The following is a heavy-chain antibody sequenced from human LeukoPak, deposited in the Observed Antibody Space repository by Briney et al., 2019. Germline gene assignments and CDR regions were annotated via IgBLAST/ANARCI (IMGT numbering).Heavy chain of an antibody. V-gene: IGHV4-59*01. CDR3: ATGRSPRYYDY. D-gene: IGHD1-26*01. CDR2: IFYTGNT. J-gene: IGHJ4*02. Sequence: TSETLSLTCTVSGVSIYTYYWNWIRQPPGKGLEYIGHIFYTGNTNYNPSLKSRVTISLDTSKNQFSLKVSSVTAADTAVYYCATGRSPRYYDYWGQGILVAVSS. CDR1: GVSIYTYY.